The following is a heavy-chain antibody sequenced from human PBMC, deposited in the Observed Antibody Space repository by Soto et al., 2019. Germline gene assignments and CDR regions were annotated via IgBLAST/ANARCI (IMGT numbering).Heavy chain of an antibody. CDR1: GGSISSSSYY. CDR2: IYYSGST. Sequence: SETLSLTCTVSGGSISSSSYYWGWIRQPPGKGLEWIGSIYYSGSTYYNPSLKSRVTISVDTSKNQFSLKLSSVTAADTAVYYCARAPLGYCSGGSCYGGFDYWGQGTLVTVSS. CDR3: ARAPLGYCSGGSCYGGFDY. D-gene: IGHD2-15*01. V-gene: IGHV4-39*01. J-gene: IGHJ4*02.